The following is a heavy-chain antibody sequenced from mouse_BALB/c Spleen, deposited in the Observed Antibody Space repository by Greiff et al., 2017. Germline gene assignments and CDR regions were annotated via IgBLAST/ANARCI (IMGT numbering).Heavy chain of an antibody. V-gene: IGHV14-3*02. CDR1: GFNIKDTY. J-gene: IGHJ4*01. CDR3: ATTLIYYDYAMDY. D-gene: IGHD2-4*01. CDR2: IDPANGNT. Sequence: EVKLVESGAELVKPGASVKLSCTASGFNIKDTYMHWVKQRPEQGLEWIGRIDPANGNTKYDPKFQGKATITADTSSNTAYLPLSSLTSEDTAVYYCATTLIYYDYAMDYWGQGTSVTVSS.